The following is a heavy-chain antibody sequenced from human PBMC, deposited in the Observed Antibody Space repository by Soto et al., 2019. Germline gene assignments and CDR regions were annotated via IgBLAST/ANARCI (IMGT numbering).Heavy chain of an antibody. CDR1: GGTFSSYA. Sequence: QVQLVQSGAEVKKPGSSVKVSCKASGGTFSSYAISWMRQAPGQGLEWMGGIIPIFGTANYAQKFQGRVTITADEYKSTAYMELSSLRSEDTAVYYCAVHYKISSGWYLNDYWGQGTLVTVSS. J-gene: IGHJ4*02. V-gene: IGHV1-69*01. CDR2: IIPIFGTA. CDR3: AVHYKISSGWYLNDY. D-gene: IGHD6-19*01.